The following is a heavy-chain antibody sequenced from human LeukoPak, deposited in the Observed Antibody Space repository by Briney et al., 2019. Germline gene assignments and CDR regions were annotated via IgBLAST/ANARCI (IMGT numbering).Heavy chain of an antibody. CDR3: AKGLGSGRYFCFDY. V-gene: IGHV3-23*01. D-gene: IGHD1-26*01. CDR1: GFNYSTLA. CDR2: ISGGST. Sequence: PGGSLRLSYAASGFNYSTLAMHCLRQAPGKGLGWVSLISGGSTYYADSVKGRFTISRDNSKNTLYLQMNSLRAEDTAVYYCAKGLGSGRYFCFDYWGIGTLITVSS. J-gene: IGHJ4*01.